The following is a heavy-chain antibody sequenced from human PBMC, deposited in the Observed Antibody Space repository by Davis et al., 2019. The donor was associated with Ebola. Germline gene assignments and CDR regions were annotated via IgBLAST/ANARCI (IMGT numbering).Heavy chain of an antibody. J-gene: IGHJ6*02. CDR1: GESFSGYY. D-gene: IGHD6-13*01. Sequence: SETLSLTCAVYGESFSGYYWSWIRQPPGKGLEWIGEINHSGSTNYNPSLKSRVTISVDTSKNQFSLKLSSVTAADTAVYYCARGGVIAAAGNDDFYYYYGMDVWGQGTTVTVSS. CDR2: INHSGST. CDR3: ARGGVIAAAGNDDFYYYYGMDV. V-gene: IGHV4-34*01.